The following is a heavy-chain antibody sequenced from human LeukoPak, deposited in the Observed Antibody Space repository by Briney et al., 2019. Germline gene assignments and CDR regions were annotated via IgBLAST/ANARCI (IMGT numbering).Heavy chain of an antibody. D-gene: IGHD6-13*01. J-gene: IGHJ5*02. CDR1: GGSISSSSYY. Sequence: SETLSLTCTVSGGSISSSSYYWGWIRQPPGKGLEWIGSIYYSGSTYYNPSLKSRVTISVDTSKNQFSLKLSSVTAADTAVYYCAGSSWYSEGWFDPWGQGTLVTVSS. CDR2: IYYSGST. CDR3: AGSSWYSEGWFDP. V-gene: IGHV4-39*07.